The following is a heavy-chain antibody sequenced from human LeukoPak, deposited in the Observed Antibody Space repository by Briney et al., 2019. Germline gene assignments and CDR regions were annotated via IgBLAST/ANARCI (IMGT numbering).Heavy chain of an antibody. D-gene: IGHD1-14*01. CDR2: IYYSGST. J-gene: IGHJ4*02. Sequence: PSETLSLTCTVSGVSISSGGYYWSWIRQHPGKGLEWIGYIYYSGSTYYNPSLKSRVTISVDTSKNQFSLKLSSVTAADTAVYYCARVETGGLDYWGQGTLVTVSS. CDR3: ARVETGGLDY. CDR1: GVSISSGGYY. V-gene: IGHV4-31*03.